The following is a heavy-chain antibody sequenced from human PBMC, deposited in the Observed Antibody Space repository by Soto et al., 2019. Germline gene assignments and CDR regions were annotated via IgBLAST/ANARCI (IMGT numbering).Heavy chain of an antibody. CDR2: IYYSGNT. CDR3: ARDKITGLFDY. V-gene: IGHV4-61*08. CDR1: GVSISSGDYC. D-gene: IGHD2-8*02. J-gene: IGHJ4*02. Sequence: PSETLSLTCTVSGVSISSGDYCWSWIRQTPGKGLEWIGYIYYSGNTNYNPSLKSRVTISVDTSKNQFSLKLTSVTAADTAVYYCARDKITGLFDYWGQGTLVTVSS.